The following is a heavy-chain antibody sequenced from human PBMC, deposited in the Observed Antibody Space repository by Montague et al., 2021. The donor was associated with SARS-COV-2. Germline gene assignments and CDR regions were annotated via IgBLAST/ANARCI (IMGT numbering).Heavy chain of an antibody. CDR3: ARDLVVVAATPIDY. CDR1: GFTFSSYA. D-gene: IGHD2-15*01. V-gene: IGHV3-30-3*01. Sequence: SLRLSCAASGFTFSSYAMHWVRQAPGKGLEWVAVITNDRSNKYYADSVKGRFTISRDNSKNTLYLQMNSLRAEDTAVYYCARDLVVVAATPIDYWGQGTLVTVSS. J-gene: IGHJ4*02. CDR2: ITNDRSNK.